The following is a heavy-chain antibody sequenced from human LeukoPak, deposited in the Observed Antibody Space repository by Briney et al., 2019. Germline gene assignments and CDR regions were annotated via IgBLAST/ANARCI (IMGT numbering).Heavy chain of an antibody. J-gene: IGHJ4*02. CDR1: GFSFSRYS. CDR2: ISSDGTTI. D-gene: IGHD3-22*01. Sequence: GGSLRLSCTASGFSFSRYSMNWVRQAPGKGLEWISYISSDGTTIYYADSVKGRFTISRDNARNSLYLQMNSLRAEDTAVYYCARDPAMQTWLSAYYFDYWGQGTQVTVSS. CDR3: ARDPAMQTWLSAYYFDY. V-gene: IGHV3-48*01.